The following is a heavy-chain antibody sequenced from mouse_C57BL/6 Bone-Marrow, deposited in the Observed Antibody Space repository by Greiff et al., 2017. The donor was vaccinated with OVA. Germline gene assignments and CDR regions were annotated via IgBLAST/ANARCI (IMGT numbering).Heavy chain of an antibody. V-gene: IGHV1-39*01. CDR1: GYSFTDYN. D-gene: IGHD2-4*01. CDR2: LNPNYGTT. J-gene: IGHJ4*01. CDR3: AGYDYGDAMDY. Sequence: VQLQQPGAELVKPGASVKISCKASGYSFTDYNMNWVKQSNGKSLEWIGVLNPNYGTTSYNQKFKGKATLTVDQSSSTAYMQLNSLTSEDSAVYYCAGYDYGDAMDYWGKGTSVTVSS.